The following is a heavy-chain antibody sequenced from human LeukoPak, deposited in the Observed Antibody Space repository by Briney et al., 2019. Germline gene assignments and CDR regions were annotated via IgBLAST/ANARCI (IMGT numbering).Heavy chain of an antibody. Sequence: ASVKVSCKASGYTFISYGISWVRQAPGQGLEWMGWISAYNGNTNYAQKLQGRVTMTTDTSTSTAYMELRSLRSDDTAVYYCARRWGGYYGSGSYYTAEDWFDPWGQGTLVTVSS. CDR2: ISAYNGNT. CDR3: ARRWGGYYGSGSYYTAEDWFDP. CDR1: GYTFISYG. V-gene: IGHV1-18*01. J-gene: IGHJ5*02. D-gene: IGHD3-10*01.